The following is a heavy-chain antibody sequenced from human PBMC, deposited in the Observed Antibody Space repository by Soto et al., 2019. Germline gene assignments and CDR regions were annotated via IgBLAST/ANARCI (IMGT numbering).Heavy chain of an antibody. CDR2: IYSGGST. J-gene: IGHJ6*02. CDR1: GFTVSSNY. CDR3: ARGGIDLTSYYYYGMDV. Sequence: EVQLVESGGGLVQPGGSLRLSCAASGFTVSSNYMSWVRQAPGKGLEWVSVIYSGGSTYYADSVKGRFTISRDNSKNTLDLRMNSLRAEDAAVYYCARGGIDLTSYYYYGMDVWGQGTTVTGSS. V-gene: IGHV3-66*01. D-gene: IGHD3-16*01.